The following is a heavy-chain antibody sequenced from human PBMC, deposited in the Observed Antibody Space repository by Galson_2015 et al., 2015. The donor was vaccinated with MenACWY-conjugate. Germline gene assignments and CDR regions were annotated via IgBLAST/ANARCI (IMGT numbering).Heavy chain of an antibody. CDR1: GFTFSDYY. CDR2: ISGSGQTM. V-gene: IGHV3-11*01. J-gene: IGHJ5*02. CDR3: ARELSLVAVGVTPGWFDT. Sequence: SLRLSCAASGFTFSDYYMSWIRQTPGKGLEWLSYISGSGQTMYYADSVKGRFTISRDNAKQSLYLQMNNLRADDTAVYYCARELSLVAVGVTPGWFDTWGQGILVTVSS. D-gene: IGHD2-15*01.